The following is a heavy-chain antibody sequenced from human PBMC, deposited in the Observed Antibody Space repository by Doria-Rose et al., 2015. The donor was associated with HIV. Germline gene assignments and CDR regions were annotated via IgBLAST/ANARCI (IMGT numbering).Heavy chain of an antibody. J-gene: IGHJ6*02. CDR2: INHSGNT. Sequence: QVQLQESGAGLVKPSETLSLTCAVFGGSFSGYYWSWSSQPPGKGLELIRVINHSGNTNYKTSLKSRVTISLDTSKNLFSLKLSSVTAADTAVNYCARGLLRGGWNDVDYYYGMDVWGQGTTVTVSS. CDR1: GGSFSGYY. D-gene: IGHD1-1*01. CDR3: ARGLLRGGWNDVDYYYGMDV. V-gene: IGHV4-34*01.